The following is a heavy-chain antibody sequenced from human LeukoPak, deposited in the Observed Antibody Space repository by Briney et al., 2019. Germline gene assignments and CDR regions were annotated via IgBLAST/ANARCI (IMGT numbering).Heavy chain of an antibody. V-gene: IGHV3-23*01. D-gene: IGHD2-21*02. Sequence: GGSLRLSGAASGFTFSDHAMSWVRQAPAKGLEWVSSINGNGGGSYYIDSVKGRFTISRDNSKNTLYLQMDSLRAEDTDVYSCAKAPQGVVTTTFYFDYWGQGTLVTVSS. CDR3: AKAPQGVVTTTFYFDY. CDR2: INGNGGGS. J-gene: IGHJ4*02. CDR1: GFTFSDHA.